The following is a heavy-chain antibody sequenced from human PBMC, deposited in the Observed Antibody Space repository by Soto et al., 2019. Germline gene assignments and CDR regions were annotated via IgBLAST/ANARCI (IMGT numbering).Heavy chain of an antibody. CDR1: GGSFSGYY. D-gene: IGHD3-16*02. Sequence: KPSETLSLTCAVYGGSFSGYYWSWIRQPPGKGLEWIGEINHSGSTNYNPSLKSRVTISVDTSKNQFSLKLSSVTAADTAVYYCAREGALYDYVWGSYRPGRYFDYWGQGTLVTVSS. CDR3: AREGALYDYVWGSYRPGRYFDY. CDR2: INHSGST. J-gene: IGHJ4*02. V-gene: IGHV4-34*01.